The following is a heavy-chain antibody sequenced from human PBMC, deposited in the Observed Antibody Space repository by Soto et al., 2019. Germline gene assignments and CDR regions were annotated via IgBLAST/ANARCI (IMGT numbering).Heavy chain of an antibody. J-gene: IGHJ6*03. CDR3: ARGLGGSPRYSASEV. CDR2: INAGNGNT. V-gene: IGHV1-3*01. D-gene: IGHD2-15*01. Sequence: ASVKVSCKASGYTFTSHAIHWVRQAPGQRLEWMGWINAGNGNTEYSQKFQGRVTITRDTSATTAHMELSSLRSEDTAVYSCARGLGGSPRYSASEVWGKGTRSTVP. CDR1: GYTFTSHA.